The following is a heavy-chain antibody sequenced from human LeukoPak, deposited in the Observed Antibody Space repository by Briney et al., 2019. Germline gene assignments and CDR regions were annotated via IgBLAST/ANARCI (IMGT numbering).Heavy chain of an antibody. D-gene: IGHD4-17*01. J-gene: IGHJ5*02. CDR1: GFTFSTCW. CDR2: IKQDGGEK. CDR3: ARHDYGDYVWENGFDP. Sequence: GGSLRLSCAASGFTFSTCWMSWVRQAPGKGLEWVANIKQDGGEKYYVDSVQGRFTISRDNAKSSLYLQMNSLRAEDTAVYYCARHDYGDYVWENGFDPWGQGTLVTVSS. V-gene: IGHV3-7*01.